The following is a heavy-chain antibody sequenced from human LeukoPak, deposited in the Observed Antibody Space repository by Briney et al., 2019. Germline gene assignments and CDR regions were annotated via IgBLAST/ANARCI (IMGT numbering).Heavy chain of an antibody. CDR2: INDDGSEK. CDR1: GFTFSSFW. Sequence: GGSLRLSCAASGFTFSSFWVSWVRQAPGKGLECVASINDDGSEKYYVDSVKGRFTISRDNAKQSVYLQMNSLRAEDTAVYYCARDPVRRYDSWGQGTLVTVSS. V-gene: IGHV3-7*01. D-gene: IGHD3-9*01. CDR3: ARDPVRRYDS. J-gene: IGHJ4*02.